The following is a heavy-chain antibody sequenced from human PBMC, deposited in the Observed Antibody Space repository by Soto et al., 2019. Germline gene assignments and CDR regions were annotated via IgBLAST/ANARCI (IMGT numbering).Heavy chain of an antibody. J-gene: IGHJ5*02. Sequence: QLQLQESGPGLVKPSETLSLTCSVSSASISSSRNYWGWIRQPPGKGLEWIGSIYYSGSTYYNPSLKSRPTISVDTATNQFSLKVSSVTGADPAVSDCARQDNWNDGFDPWGQGTLVTVSS. CDR3: ARQDNWNDGFDP. V-gene: IGHV4-39*01. D-gene: IGHD1-1*01. CDR1: SASISSSRNY. CDR2: IYYSGST.